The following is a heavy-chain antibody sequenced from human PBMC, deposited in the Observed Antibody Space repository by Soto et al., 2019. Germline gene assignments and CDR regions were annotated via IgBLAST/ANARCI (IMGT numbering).Heavy chain of an antibody. CDR2: IYYSGST. Sequence: SETLSLTCTVSGGSISSYYWSWIRQPPGKGLEWIGYIYYSGSTNYNPSLKSRVTISIDTSKNQFSLKLGSLTAADTAVYYCARASSGRSWFDPWGQGTLVTVSS. J-gene: IGHJ5*02. CDR1: GGSISSYY. D-gene: IGHD6-6*01. V-gene: IGHV4-59*01. CDR3: ARASSGRSWFDP.